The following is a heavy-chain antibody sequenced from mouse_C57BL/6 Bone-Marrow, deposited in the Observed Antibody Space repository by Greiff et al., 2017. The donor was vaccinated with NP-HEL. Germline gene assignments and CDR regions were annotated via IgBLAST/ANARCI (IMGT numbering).Heavy chain of an antibody. CDR1: GFTFTDYY. J-gene: IGHJ2*01. D-gene: IGHD1-1*01. Sequence: EVHLVESGGGLVQPGGSLSLSCAASGFTFTDYYMSWVRQPPGKALEWLGFMRNKANGYTTEYSAFVKGRFTISRDNSQSILYLQMNDLRAEDSATLYCARYIDDCYGGGYFDDRVQGTTLTVSS. V-gene: IGHV7-3*01. CDR3: ARYIDDCYGGGYFDD. CDR2: MRNKANGYTT.